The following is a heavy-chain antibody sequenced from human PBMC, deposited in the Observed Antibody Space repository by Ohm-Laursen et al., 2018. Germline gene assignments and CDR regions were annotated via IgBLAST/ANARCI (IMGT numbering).Heavy chain of an antibody. CDR2: IIPIFGTA. Sequence: VASVKVSCKASGGTFSSYAISWVRQAPGQGLDWMGGIIPIFGTANYAQNFQGRVTITADKSTSTAYMELSSLRSEDTAVYYCARAPIRMEATDIWRAFDIWGQGTIVTVSS. D-gene: IGHD1-26*01. V-gene: IGHV1-69*06. J-gene: IGHJ3*02. CDR1: GGTFSSYA. CDR3: ARAPIRMEATDIWRAFDI.